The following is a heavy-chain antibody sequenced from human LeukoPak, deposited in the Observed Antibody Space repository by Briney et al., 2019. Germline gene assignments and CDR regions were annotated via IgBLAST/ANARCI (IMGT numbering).Heavy chain of an antibody. D-gene: IGHD3-22*01. Sequence: SETLSLTCAVYGGSFSGYYWTWIRQAPGKGLEWIGEINPSGRISYNPSLKSRLTISVDTSKNQFSLNLRSLTAADTAVYYCARGRQEVSMIVVVMTAVSYYLDVWGKGTTVTVS. CDR1: GGSFSGYY. CDR3: ARGRQEVSMIVVVMTAVSYYLDV. J-gene: IGHJ6*03. CDR2: INPSGRI. V-gene: IGHV4-34*01.